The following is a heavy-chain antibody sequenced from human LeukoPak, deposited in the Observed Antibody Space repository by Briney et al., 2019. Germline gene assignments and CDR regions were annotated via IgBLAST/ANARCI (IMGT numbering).Heavy chain of an antibody. V-gene: IGHV4-59*01. CDR2: IYYSGST. J-gene: IGHJ4*02. CDR1: GGSISSYY. CDR3: AREFRSRDGYNYIDY. D-gene: IGHD5-24*01. Sequence: RPSETLSLTCTVSGGSISSYYWSWIRQPPGKGLEWIGYIYYSGSTNYNPSLKSRVTISVDTSKNQFSLKLSSVTAADTAVYYCAREFRSRDGYNYIDYWGQGTLVTVSS.